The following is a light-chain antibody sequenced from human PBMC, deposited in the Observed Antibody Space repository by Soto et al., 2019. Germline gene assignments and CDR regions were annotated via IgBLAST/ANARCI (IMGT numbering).Light chain of an antibody. CDR2: YYR. CDR1: NIGSQS. Sequence: SYELTQPPSVSVSPGKTATITCGGNNIGSQSVHWYQQKPVQAPVLVIFYYRIRPSGIPERFSGSNSGNTATLTISRVEGGDEADYYCQVWDSSSDHLGVFGGGTKLTVL. J-gene: IGLJ2*01. V-gene: IGLV3-21*01. CDR3: QVWDSSSDHLGV.